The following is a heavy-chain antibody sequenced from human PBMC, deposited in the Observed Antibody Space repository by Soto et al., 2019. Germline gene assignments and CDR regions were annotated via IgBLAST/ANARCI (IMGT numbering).Heavy chain of an antibody. CDR1: GYTFTSYG. CDR2: ISAYNGNT. Sequence: QVQLVQSGAEVKKPGASVKVSCKASGYTFTSYGISWVRQAPGQGLEWMGWISAYNGNTNYAQKVQGRVTMTTDTSTSTAYMGLRSLRSADTDLYYCAGKGTWYWTNGVCSFDYWGQGTLVTVSS. V-gene: IGHV1-18*01. J-gene: IGHJ4*02. CDR3: AGKGTWYWTNGVCSFDY. D-gene: IGHD2-8*01.